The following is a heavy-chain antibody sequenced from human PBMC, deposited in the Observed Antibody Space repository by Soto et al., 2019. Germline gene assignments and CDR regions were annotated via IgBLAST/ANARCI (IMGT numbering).Heavy chain of an antibody. CDR3: ARDVYGANGGFDP. CDR2: IIPIFGTA. V-gene: IGHV1-69*12. J-gene: IGHJ5*02. CDR1: GGTFSSYA. Sequence: QVQLVQPGAEVKKPGSSVKVSCTASGGTFSSYAISWVRQDPGHGLEWMGGIIPIFGTANYAQKFQGRVTITADESTSTAYMELSSLRSEDTAVYYCARDVYGANGGFDPWGQGTLVTVSS. D-gene: IGHD1-26*01.